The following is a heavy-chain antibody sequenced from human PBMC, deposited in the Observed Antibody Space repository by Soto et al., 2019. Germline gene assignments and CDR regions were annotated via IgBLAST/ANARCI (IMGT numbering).Heavy chain of an antibody. CDR2: IIPIFGTA. D-gene: IGHD2-15*01. V-gene: IGHV1-69*13. CDR3: ASTRSVVVVAATFGYFDY. CDR1: GGTFSSYA. J-gene: IGHJ4*02. Sequence: SVKVSCKASGGTFSSYAISWVRQAPGQGLEWMGGIIPIFGTANYAQKFQGRVTITADESTSTAYMELSSLRSEDTAVYYFASTRSVVVVAATFGYFDYWGQGTLVTVSS.